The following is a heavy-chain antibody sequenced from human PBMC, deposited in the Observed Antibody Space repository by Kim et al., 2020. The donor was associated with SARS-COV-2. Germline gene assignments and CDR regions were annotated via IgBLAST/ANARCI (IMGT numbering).Heavy chain of an antibody. Sequence: CYADSVMVRFTISRDNSKNTLYLQMNSLRAEDTAVYYCAKVVNSMDAFDIWGQGTMVTVSS. D-gene: IGHD3-22*01. V-gene: IGHV3-23*01. J-gene: IGHJ3*02. CDR3: AKVVNSMDAFDI.